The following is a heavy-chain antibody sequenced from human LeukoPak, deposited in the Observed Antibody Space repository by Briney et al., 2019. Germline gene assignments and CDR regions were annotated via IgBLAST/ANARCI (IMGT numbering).Heavy chain of an antibody. D-gene: IGHD3-9*01. CDR3: ARDSSAPYDILTGYHYTDYYYYYMDV. Sequence: PGGSLRLSCAASGFTFSSYEMNWVRQAPGKGLEWVSYISSSGSTIYYADSVKGRFTISRDNAKNSLYLQMNSLRAEDTAVYYCARDSSAPYDILTGYHYTDYYYYYMDVWGKGTTVTVSS. V-gene: IGHV3-48*03. CDR2: ISSSGSTI. CDR1: GFTFSSYE. J-gene: IGHJ6*03.